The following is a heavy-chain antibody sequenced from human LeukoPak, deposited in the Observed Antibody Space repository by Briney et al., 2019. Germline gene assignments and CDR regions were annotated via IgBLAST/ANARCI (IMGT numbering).Heavy chain of an antibody. V-gene: IGHV3-73*01. CDR2: IRSKANSYAT. CDR1: GFTFSGSG. D-gene: IGHD3-22*01. CDR3: AKDLMYYYDSSGFVNDY. J-gene: IGHJ4*02. Sequence: PGGSLRLSCAASGFTFSGSGMHWVRQASGKGLEWVGRIRSKANSYATAYAASVKGRFTISRDDSKNTLYLQMNSLRAEDTALYYCAKDLMYYYDSSGFVNDYWGQGTLVTVSS.